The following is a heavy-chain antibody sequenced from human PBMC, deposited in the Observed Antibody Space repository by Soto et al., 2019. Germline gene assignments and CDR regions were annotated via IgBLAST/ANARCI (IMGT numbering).Heavy chain of an antibody. V-gene: IGHV3-33*01. CDR1: GFTFSSYG. D-gene: IGHD6-19*01. Sequence: GGSLRLSCAASGFTFSSYGMHWVRQAPGKGLEWVAVIWYDGSNKYYADSVKGRFTISRDNSKNTLYLQMNSLRAEDTAVYYCARENQWLVHAFDIWGQGTMVTVSS. CDR3: ARENQWLVHAFDI. J-gene: IGHJ3*02. CDR2: IWYDGSNK.